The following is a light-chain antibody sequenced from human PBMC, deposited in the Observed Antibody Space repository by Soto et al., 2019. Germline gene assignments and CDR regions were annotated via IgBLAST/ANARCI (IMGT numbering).Light chain of an antibody. V-gene: IGKV1-39*01. CDR2: AAS. CDR1: QSISSY. CDR3: QHYSTVWA. Sequence: DIQMTQSPSSLSASVGDRVTITCRASQSISSYLNWYQQKPGKAPKLLIYAASSLQSGVPSRFSGSGSGTEFTLTISSLQPEDFATYYCQHYSTVWAFGQGTKVDIK. J-gene: IGKJ1*01.